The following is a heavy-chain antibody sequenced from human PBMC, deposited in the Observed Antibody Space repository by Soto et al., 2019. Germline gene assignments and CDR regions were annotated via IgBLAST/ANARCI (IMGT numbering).Heavy chain of an antibody. J-gene: IGHJ4*02. CDR3: ARCSGWEFDH. CDR1: GYTFTNYG. D-gene: IGHD6-19*01. CDR2: ISGYNGNT. V-gene: IGHV1-18*01. Sequence: QVQLVQSGAEVKKPGASVKVSCKTSGYTFTNYGLSWLRQAPGQGLEWMGWISGYNGNTHSAQKLQGRVTMTTDTFTRTAYMELRGLGYVVTAVYYCARCSGWEFDHWGQGTLVTGS.